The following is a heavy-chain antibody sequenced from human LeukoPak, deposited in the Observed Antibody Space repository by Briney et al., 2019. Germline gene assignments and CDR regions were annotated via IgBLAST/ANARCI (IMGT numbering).Heavy chain of an antibody. CDR1: GFTFSSYS. CDR2: ISSSSSYI. CDR3: ARDSGEMATTYVFDY. Sequence: GGSLRLSCAASGFTFSSYSMNWVRQAPGKGLEWVSSISSSSSYIYYADSVKGRFTISRDNAKNTLYLQMNSLRAEDTAVYYCARDSGEMATTYVFDYWGQGTLVTVSS. V-gene: IGHV3-21*01. D-gene: IGHD5-24*01. J-gene: IGHJ4*02.